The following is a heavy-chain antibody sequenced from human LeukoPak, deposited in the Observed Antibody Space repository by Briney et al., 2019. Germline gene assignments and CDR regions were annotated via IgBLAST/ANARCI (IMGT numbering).Heavy chain of an antibody. Sequence: GGTLRLSCAASGFTFSSYGMSWVRQAPGKGLEWVSAISGSGGSTYYADSVKGRFTISRDNAKSSLYLQMNSLRVEDTAVYYCASLDNPGYSSSWPIFDYWGQGTLVTVSS. D-gene: IGHD6-13*01. J-gene: IGHJ4*02. V-gene: IGHV3-23*01. CDR1: GFTFSSYG. CDR3: ASLDNPGYSSSWPIFDY. CDR2: ISGSGGST.